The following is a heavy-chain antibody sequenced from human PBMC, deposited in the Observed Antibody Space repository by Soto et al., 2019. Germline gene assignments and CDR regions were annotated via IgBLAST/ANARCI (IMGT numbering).Heavy chain of an antibody. CDR1: GGSISSSSDY. V-gene: IGHV4-39*01. CDR3: ARRYGDCFDF. Sequence: SETLSLTCTVSGGSISSSSDYWGWIRQPPGKGLEWIGSIYYSGSTYYNPSLKSRVTISVDTSKNQFSLKLSSVTAADTAVYYCARRYGDCFDFWGQGTLVTVSS. D-gene: IGHD4-17*01. CDR2: IYYSGST. J-gene: IGHJ4*02.